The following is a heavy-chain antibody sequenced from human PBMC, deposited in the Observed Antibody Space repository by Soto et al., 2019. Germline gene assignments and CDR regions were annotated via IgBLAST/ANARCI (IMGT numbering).Heavy chain of an antibody. CDR2: IYPGGST. Sequence: PXETLSLACSVSGGSINNYDWSWIRQSAGKGLEWIGRIYPGGSTNYNPSLKSRVTMSVDTSKNQFSLRLTSVTAADTAVYYCARASVGNTGAGSWIMPFDFWGQGTRVTVSS. J-gene: IGHJ4*02. V-gene: IGHV4-4*07. CDR3: ARASVGNTGAGSWIMPFDF. D-gene: IGHD2-15*01. CDR1: GGSINNYD.